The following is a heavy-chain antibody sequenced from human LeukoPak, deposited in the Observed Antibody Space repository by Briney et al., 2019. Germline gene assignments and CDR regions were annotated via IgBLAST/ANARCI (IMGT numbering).Heavy chain of an antibody. Sequence: GGSLRLSCAASGFTFSDAWMTWVRQAPGKGLEWVGRIKSKTDGGTTDYAAPVKGRFTISRDDSENTLYLQMSSLKTEDTAVYYCMTDIRAVLHWGQGTLVTVSS. CDR2: IKSKTDGGTT. D-gene: IGHD2-2*02. CDR3: MTDIRAVLH. CDR1: GFTFSDAW. J-gene: IGHJ4*02. V-gene: IGHV3-15*01.